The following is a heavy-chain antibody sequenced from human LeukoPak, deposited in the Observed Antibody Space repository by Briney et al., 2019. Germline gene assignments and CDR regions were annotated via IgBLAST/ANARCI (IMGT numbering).Heavy chain of an antibody. J-gene: IGHJ4*02. D-gene: IGHD3-22*01. CDR2: IKEDGTDK. V-gene: IGHV3-7*01. CDR3: ARDWWDSSGYYDY. Sequence: GGSLRLSCAASGFTFSTYGIHWVRQAPGKGLEWVAHIKEDGTDKYYVDSVKGRFTISRDNAKNSLYLQMNSLRAEDTAVYYCARDWWDSSGYYDYWGQGTLVTVSS. CDR1: GFTFSTYG.